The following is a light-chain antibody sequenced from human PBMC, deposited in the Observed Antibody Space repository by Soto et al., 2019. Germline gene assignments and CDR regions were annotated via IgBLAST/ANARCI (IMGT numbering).Light chain of an antibody. CDR2: AAS. Sequence: DIQMTQSPSSLSASVGDTVTITCRAGQDIGNFFAWFQQKPGTAPKSLISAASSLQSGVPSKFSVSGSGTDINLTINSLQPEDVATYYCQQYHSWPATFGGGTKVEI. CDR3: QQYHSWPAT. CDR1: QDIGNF. J-gene: IGKJ4*01. V-gene: IGKV1-16*02.